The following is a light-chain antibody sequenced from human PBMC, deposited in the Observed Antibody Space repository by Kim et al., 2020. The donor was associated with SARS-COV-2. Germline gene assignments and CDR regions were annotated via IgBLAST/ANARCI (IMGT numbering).Light chain of an antibody. CDR1: ANIYSY. V-gene: IGKV3-11*01. CDR2: DAS. Sequence: SPGEAATPSCRASANIYSYLAWYQQKPGQAPRLLIYDASSRASGIPARFRGGGSGTHFTLTISSLEPEDFAVYYCQQRTNRPPLTFGGGTKVDIK. CDR3: QQRTNRPPLT. J-gene: IGKJ4*01.